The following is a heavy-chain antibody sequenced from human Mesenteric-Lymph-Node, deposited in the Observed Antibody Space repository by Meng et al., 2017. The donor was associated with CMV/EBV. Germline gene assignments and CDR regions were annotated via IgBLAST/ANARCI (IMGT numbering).Heavy chain of an antibody. CDR3: AGAYQYYAMDV. V-gene: IGHV1-69*05. CDR1: GGTFGSYA. Sequence: SVKVSCKASGGTFGSYAISWVRQAPAQGLESMGGIIPIFGTPNYAQKFQGRVTITTDESTSTAYMELSSLRSEDTAVYYCAGAYQYYAMDVWGQGTTVTVSS. CDR2: IIPIFGTP. J-gene: IGHJ6*02. D-gene: IGHD4/OR15-4a*01.